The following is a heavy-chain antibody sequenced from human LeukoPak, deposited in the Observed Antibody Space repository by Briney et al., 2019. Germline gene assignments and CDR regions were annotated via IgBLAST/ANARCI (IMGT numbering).Heavy chain of an antibody. Sequence: GGSLRLSCAASGFTFSSYEMNWVRQAPGKGLEWVSYISSSGSTIYYADAVKRRFTISRDNDKNSLYMQMNSLRAEDTAVYYCARESNYDMLTGWGQGSEYFDYWGQGTLVTVSS. D-gene: IGHD3-9*01. J-gene: IGHJ4*02. CDR1: GFTFSSYE. CDR2: ISSSGSTI. CDR3: ARESNYDMLTGWGQGSEYFDY. V-gene: IGHV3-48*03.